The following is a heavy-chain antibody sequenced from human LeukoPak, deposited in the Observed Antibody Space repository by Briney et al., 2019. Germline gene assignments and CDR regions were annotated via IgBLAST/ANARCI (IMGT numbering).Heavy chain of an antibody. CDR2: IYKSGST. CDR3: AREGNSYGYRPVDY. CDR1: GGSISSGSFY. V-gene: IGHV4-61*09. D-gene: IGHD5-18*01. Sequence: PSQTLSLTCAVSGGSISSGSFYWSWIRQPAGKGLEWIGYIYKSGSTNYNPSLKSRVTILLDTSKNQFSLKLSSVTAADTAMYYCAREGNSYGYRPVDYWGQGTLVTVSS. J-gene: IGHJ4*02.